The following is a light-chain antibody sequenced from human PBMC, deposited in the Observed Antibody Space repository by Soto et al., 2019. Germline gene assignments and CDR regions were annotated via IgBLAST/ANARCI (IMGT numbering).Light chain of an antibody. Sequence: QSVLIQPPSASGTTGQRVTISCSGSSSNIGSNYVYWFQQLPGAAPKLLIYRNNQRPSGVPDRFSGSKSGTSASLAISCLRSEDEADYDWATWEDNLTARVFGGGNKQTVL. J-gene: IGLJ3*02. CDR3: ATWEDNLTARV. V-gene: IGLV1-47*01. CDR1: SSNIGSNY. CDR2: RNN.